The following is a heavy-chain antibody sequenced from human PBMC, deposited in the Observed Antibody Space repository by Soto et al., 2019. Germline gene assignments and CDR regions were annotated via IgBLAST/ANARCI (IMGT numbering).Heavy chain of an antibody. Sequence: EVQLLESGGGLVQPGGSLRLSCAASGLAFGAYAMTWVRQAPGKGLEWVSVISGAGGNTYYADSVKGRFTVSRDNSKKMLYLEMNSLRVEDTAIYYCAKDPVPQLLPSWWFDPWGQVTRVTVSS. CDR3: AKDPVPQLLPSWWFDP. CDR2: ISGAGGNT. J-gene: IGHJ5*02. CDR1: GLAFGAYA. V-gene: IGHV3-23*01. D-gene: IGHD2-2*01.